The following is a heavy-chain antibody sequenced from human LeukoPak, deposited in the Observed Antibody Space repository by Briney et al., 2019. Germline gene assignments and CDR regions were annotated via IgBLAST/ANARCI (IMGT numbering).Heavy chain of an antibody. CDR2: ISGSGGST. CDR3: AQYSSVLYAN. Sequence: GGSLRLSCAASGFTFSNYAMSWVRQAPGKGLEWVSAISGSGGSTYYVASVKGRFTISRDNSKNTLYLQMNSLRAEDTAVYYCAQYSSVLYANWGQGTLVTVSS. J-gene: IGHJ4*02. CDR1: GFTFSNYA. D-gene: IGHD6-19*01. V-gene: IGHV3-23*01.